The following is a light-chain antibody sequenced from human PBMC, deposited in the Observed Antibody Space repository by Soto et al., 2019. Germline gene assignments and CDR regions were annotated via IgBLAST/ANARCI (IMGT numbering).Light chain of an antibody. V-gene: IGLV2-14*01. CDR2: DVS. CDR3: SSYTSSRTGVV. J-gene: IGLJ1*01. CDR1: SSDVGGYNY. Sequence: QSALTQPASVSGSPGQSITISCTGTSSDVGGYNYVSWYQQHPGKAPKLMIYDVSNRPSGVSNRFYGSKSGNTASLTISGLQAEDEADYYCSSYTSSRTGVVFGTGTKVTVL.